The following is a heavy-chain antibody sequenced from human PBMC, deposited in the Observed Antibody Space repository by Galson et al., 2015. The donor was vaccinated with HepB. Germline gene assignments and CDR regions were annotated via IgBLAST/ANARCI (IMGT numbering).Heavy chain of an antibody. J-gene: IGHJ5*02. D-gene: IGHD3-22*01. V-gene: IGHV3-11*06. CDR1: GFTFSDYY. CDR3: ARGGHYDRTAYRGFDP. Sequence: SLRLSCAASGFTFSDYYMSWIRQAPGKGLEWLSYTSSSSLFTSYADSVKGRFTISRDNAKNSLFLQMNGLTTEDTAVYYCARGGHYDRTAYRGFDPWGQGTLVTVSS. CDR2: TSSSSLFT.